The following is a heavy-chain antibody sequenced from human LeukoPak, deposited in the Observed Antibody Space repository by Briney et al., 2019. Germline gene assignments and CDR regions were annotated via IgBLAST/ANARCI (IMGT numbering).Heavy chain of an antibody. Sequence: GGSLRLSCVASGISFSSYWMAWVRQAPGKGLEWVANIKYDGTHKFYADSVKGRFTISRDNAKNSLFLEMNSLTADDTAVYFCASSHDSSGNDWGQGALVTVSS. CDR2: IKYDGTHK. D-gene: IGHD3-22*01. J-gene: IGHJ4*02. CDR3: ASSHDSSGND. V-gene: IGHV3-7*01. CDR1: GISFSSYW.